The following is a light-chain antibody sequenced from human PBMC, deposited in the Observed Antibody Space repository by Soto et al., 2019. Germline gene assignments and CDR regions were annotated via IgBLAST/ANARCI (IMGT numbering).Light chain of an antibody. CDR1: SSDVGGYNY. V-gene: IGLV2-11*01. CDR3: CSYAGSYTDCV. CDR2: DVS. Sequence: QSALTQPRSVSGSPGQSVTISCTGTSSDVGGYNYVSWYQQHPGKAPKLMIYDVSKRPSGVPDRFSGSKSGNTASLTISGLQAEYESDYYSCSYAGSYTDCVFGPGTKLTVL. J-gene: IGLJ3*02.